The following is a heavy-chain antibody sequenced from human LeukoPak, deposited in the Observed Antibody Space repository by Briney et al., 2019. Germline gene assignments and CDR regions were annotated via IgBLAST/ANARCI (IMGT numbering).Heavy chain of an antibody. V-gene: IGHV1-69*13. CDR1: GYTFTGYY. CDR3: AREGPVSGYGVSGDDY. Sequence: SVKVSCKASGYTFTGYYMHWVRQAPGQGLGWMGGIIPIFGTANYAQKFQGRVTITADESTSTAYMELSSLRSEDTAVYYCAREGPVSGYGVSGDDYWGQGTLVTVSS. J-gene: IGHJ4*02. CDR2: IIPIFGTA. D-gene: IGHD3-22*01.